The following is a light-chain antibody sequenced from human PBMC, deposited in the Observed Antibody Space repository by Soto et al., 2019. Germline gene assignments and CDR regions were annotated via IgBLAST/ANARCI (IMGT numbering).Light chain of an antibody. CDR1: QSINSQ. CDR2: GAS. Sequence: EIVLTQSPATLSLSPGERATLSCRASQSINSQLAWYQQKPGQAPRLLMYGASSRATGIPDRFSGSGSGTDFTLTISRLEPEDFAVYYCQQRSNFITFGQGTRLEIK. V-gene: IGKV3-11*01. CDR3: QQRSNFIT. J-gene: IGKJ5*01.